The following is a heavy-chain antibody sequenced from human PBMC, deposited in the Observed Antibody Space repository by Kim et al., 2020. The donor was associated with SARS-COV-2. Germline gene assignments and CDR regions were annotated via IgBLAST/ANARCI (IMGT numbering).Heavy chain of an antibody. D-gene: IGHD1-26*01. CDR1: GFTFSSYA. Sequence: GGSLRLSCAASGFTFSSYAMHWVRQAPGKRLEWVAVISYDGSNKYYADSVKGRFTISRDNSKNTLYLQMNSLRSEDTAVYYCARAGSGSYYYGMDVWGQG. CDR3: ARAGSGSYYYGMDV. J-gene: IGHJ6*02. V-gene: IGHV3-30-3*01. CDR2: ISYDGSNK.